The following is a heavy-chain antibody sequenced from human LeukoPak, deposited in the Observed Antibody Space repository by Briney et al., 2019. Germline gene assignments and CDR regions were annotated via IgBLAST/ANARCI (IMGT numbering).Heavy chain of an antibody. J-gene: IGHJ5*02. CDR1: GGTFSSYA. Sequence: SVKVSCKASGGTFSSYAISWVRQAPGQGLEWMGGIIPIFGTANYAQKFQGRVTITTDESTSTAYMELSSLRSEDTAVYYCARSVVPAASGGEENWFDPWGQGTLVTVSS. CDR2: IIPIFGTA. D-gene: IGHD2-2*01. CDR3: ARSVVPAASGGEENWFDP. V-gene: IGHV1-69*05.